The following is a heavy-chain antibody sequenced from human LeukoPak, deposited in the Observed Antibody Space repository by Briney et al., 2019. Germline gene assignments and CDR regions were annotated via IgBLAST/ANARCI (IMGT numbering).Heavy chain of an antibody. V-gene: IGHV4-59*12. CDR3: ARGGYDSGGYWFDY. CDR2: IYHSGTS. Sequence: PSETLSLTCTVSSASISTYYWSWIRQPPGKGLEWIGYIYHSGTSNYNPSLKSRVTMSVDTSKNQFCLKLSSVTAADTAVYYCARGGYDSGGYWFDYWGQGTLVTVSS. J-gene: IGHJ4*02. D-gene: IGHD3-22*01. CDR1: SASISTYY.